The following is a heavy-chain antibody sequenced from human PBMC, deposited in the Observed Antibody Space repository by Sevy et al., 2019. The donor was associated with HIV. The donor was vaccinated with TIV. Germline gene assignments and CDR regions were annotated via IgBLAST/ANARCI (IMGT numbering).Heavy chain of an antibody. D-gene: IGHD3-16*01. V-gene: IGHV3-30*03. CDR3: ASVVFTFGGVSYDRNQFMDV. Sequence: GGYLRLSCAASGFTFSSYDINWVRQAPGKGLEWVAGISYDGSNKFYSDSVKGRFTISRDNSKSTLYLQLSSLTAEDTAVYYCASVVFTFGGVSYDRNQFMDVWGTGTTVTVSS. CDR2: ISYDGSNK. J-gene: IGHJ6*03. CDR1: GFTFSSYD.